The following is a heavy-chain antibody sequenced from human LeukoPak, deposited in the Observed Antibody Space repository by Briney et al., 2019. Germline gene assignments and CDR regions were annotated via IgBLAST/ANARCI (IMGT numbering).Heavy chain of an antibody. Sequence: PGGSLRLSCAASGFTFSSYSMNWVRQAPGKGLEWVSYISSSSSTIYYADSVKGRFTISRDNAKNSLYLQMNSLRAEDTAVYYCARDGSQVPTIFGTFDPWGQGTLVTVSS. D-gene: IGHD3-3*01. CDR1: GFTFSSYS. J-gene: IGHJ5*02. V-gene: IGHV3-48*04. CDR3: ARDGSQVPTIFGTFDP. CDR2: ISSSSSTI.